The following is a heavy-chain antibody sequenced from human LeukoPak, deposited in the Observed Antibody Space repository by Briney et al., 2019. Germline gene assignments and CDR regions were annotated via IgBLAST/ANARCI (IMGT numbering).Heavy chain of an antibody. D-gene: IGHD3-9*01. J-gene: IGHJ4*02. CDR1: GYTFTSYD. CDR2: MNPNSGNT. Sequence: ASVKVSCKASGYTFTSYDINWVRQATGQGLEWMGWMNPNSGNTGYAQKFQGRVTMTRNTSISTAYMELSSLRSEDTAVYYCARGVQYYDILTGYYSFDYWGQGTLVTVSS. CDR3: ARGVQYYDILTGYYSFDY. V-gene: IGHV1-8*01.